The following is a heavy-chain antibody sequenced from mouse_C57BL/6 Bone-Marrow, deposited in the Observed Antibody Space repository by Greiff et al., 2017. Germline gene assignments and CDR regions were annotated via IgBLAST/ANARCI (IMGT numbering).Heavy chain of an antibody. CDR1: GYTFTSYD. V-gene: IGHV1-85*01. J-gene: IGHJ1*03. D-gene: IGHD1-1*01. CDR3: ARDYGSSYWYFDV. CDR2: IYPRDGST. Sequence: VQLQESGPELVKPGASVKLSCKASGYTFTSYDINWVKQRPGQGLEWIGWIYPRDGSTKYNETFMGKATLTVDTSSSTAYMELHSLTSEDSAVYCCARDYGSSYWYFDVWGTGTTVTVSS.